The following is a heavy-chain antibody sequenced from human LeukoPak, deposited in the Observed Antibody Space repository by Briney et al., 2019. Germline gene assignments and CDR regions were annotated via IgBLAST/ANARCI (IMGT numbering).Heavy chain of an antibody. J-gene: IGHJ5*02. CDR1: GGSFSDYH. Sequence: SETLSLTCAVYGGSFSDYHWSWIRQPPGKGLEWIGEINHSGSTNYNPSLKSRVTISVDTSKNQFSLKLSSVTAADTAVYYCARGPFLLLGYPRGWFDPWGQGTLVTVSS. CDR3: ARGPFLLLGYPRGWFDP. CDR2: INHSGST. D-gene: IGHD3-22*01. V-gene: IGHV4-34*01.